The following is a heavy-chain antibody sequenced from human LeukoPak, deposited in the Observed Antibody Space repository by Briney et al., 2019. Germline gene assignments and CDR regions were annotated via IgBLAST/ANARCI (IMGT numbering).Heavy chain of an antibody. CDR1: GFTFSSYW. Sequence: SGGSLRLSCAASGFTFSSYWMSWVRQAPGKGLEWVANIKQDGSEKYYVDSVKGRFTISRDNAKNSLYLQMNSLRAEDTAVYYCARGIVPGSSAGGYWGQGTLVTVSS. D-gene: IGHD2/OR15-2a*01. J-gene: IGHJ4*02. CDR2: IKQDGSEK. V-gene: IGHV3-7*01. CDR3: ARGIVPGSSAGGY.